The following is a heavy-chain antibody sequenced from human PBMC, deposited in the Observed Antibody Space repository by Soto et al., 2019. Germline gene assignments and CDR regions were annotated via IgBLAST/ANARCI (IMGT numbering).Heavy chain of an antibody. V-gene: IGHV3-9*01. D-gene: IGHD7-27*01. CDR3: VRDLLGSGGHFDY. Sequence: GGSLRLSCAPSGFIFDDYAMHWVRQAPGKGLEWVSFISWNSDTIDYADSVKGRFTISRDNSRNTVYLQMNSLRAEDTAVYHCVRDLLGSGGHFDYWGQGTPVTSPQ. J-gene: IGHJ4*02. CDR1: GFIFDDYA. CDR2: ISWNSDTI.